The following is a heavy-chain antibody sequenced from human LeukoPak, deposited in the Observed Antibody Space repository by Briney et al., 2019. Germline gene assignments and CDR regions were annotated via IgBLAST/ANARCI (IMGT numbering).Heavy chain of an antibody. J-gene: IGHJ6*03. Sequence: GGSLRLSCAASGFTFSSYWMSWVRQAPGKGLEWVANIKQDGSEKYYVDSVKGRFTISRDNAKNSLDLQMNSLRAEDAAVYYCARLPGYSSSWYEYYYYYYYMDVWGKGTTVTVSS. CDR3: ARLPGYSSSWYEYYYYYYYMDV. V-gene: IGHV3-7*01. D-gene: IGHD6-13*01. CDR2: IKQDGSEK. CDR1: GFTFSSYW.